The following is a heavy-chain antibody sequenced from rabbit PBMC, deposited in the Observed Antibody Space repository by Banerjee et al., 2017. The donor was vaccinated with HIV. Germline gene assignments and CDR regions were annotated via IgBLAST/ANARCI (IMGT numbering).Heavy chain of an antibody. J-gene: IGHJ4*01. D-gene: IGHD8-1*01. V-gene: IGHV1S40*01. CDR2: T. Sequence: TYYANWAKGRFTISKTSSTTVDLQMTGLTGADTATYFCTRDGAGGSYFALWGPGTLVTVS. CDR3: TRDGAGGSYFAL.